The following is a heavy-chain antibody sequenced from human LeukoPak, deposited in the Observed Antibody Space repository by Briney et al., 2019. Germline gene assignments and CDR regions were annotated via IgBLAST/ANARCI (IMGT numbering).Heavy chain of an antibody. D-gene: IGHD6-13*01. CDR2: IIPIFGTA. V-gene: IGHV1-69*13. CDR1: GGTFSSYA. J-gene: IGHJ4*02. Sequence: SVKVSCKASGGTFSSYAISWARQAPGQGLEWMGGIIPIFGTANYAQKFQGRVTITADESTSTAYMELRSLRSDDTAVYYCARDQGVAAAGYYFDYWGQGTLVTVSS. CDR3: ARDQGVAAAGYYFDY.